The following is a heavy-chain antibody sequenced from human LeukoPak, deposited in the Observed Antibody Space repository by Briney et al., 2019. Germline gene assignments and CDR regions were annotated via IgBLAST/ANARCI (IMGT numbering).Heavy chain of an antibody. CDR2: INHRGST. CDR3: AKSNGYGLVDI. D-gene: IGHD3-10*01. Sequence: SETLSLTCAVYGGSFSGYYWSWIRQPPGKGLEWIGEINHRGSTNYNPSLKSRVTISVDTSKNQFSLKLNSVTAADTAVYYCAKSNGYGLVDIWGQGTMVTVSS. J-gene: IGHJ3*02. V-gene: IGHV4-34*01. CDR1: GGSFSGYY.